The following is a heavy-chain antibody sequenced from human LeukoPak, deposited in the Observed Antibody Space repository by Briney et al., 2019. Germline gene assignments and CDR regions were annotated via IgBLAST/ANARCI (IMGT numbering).Heavy chain of an antibody. Sequence: GACLRLSRAAAGFTVISYEMNWVRHAPGKGRGWVSYIRSSGSTIYYADSVKGRFTISRDNAKNSLYLQMNSLRAEDTAVYYCARDSGGGSYYYYYYYMDVWGKGTTVTISS. CDR3: ARDSGGGSYYYYYYYMDV. J-gene: IGHJ6*03. CDR1: GFTVISYE. CDR2: IRSSGSTI. V-gene: IGHV3-48*03. D-gene: IGHD1-26*01.